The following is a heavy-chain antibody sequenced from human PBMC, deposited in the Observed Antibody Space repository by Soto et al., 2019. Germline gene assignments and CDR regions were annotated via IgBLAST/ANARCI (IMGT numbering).Heavy chain of an antibody. CDR3: ARERVAYCGGDCPFDY. D-gene: IGHD2-21*02. Sequence: PGESLKISCKGSGYSFSNYWIGWVRQMPGKGLEWMGIIYPGDSDTRYSPSFQGQVTISADKSITPAYLQWNSLKASDTAMYYCARERVAYCGGDCPFDYWGQGTQVTVSS. J-gene: IGHJ4*02. CDR1: GYSFSNYW. CDR2: IYPGDSDT. V-gene: IGHV5-51*01.